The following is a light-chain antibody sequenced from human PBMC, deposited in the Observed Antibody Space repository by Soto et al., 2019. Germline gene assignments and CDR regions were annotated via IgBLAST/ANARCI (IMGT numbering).Light chain of an antibody. V-gene: IGKV1-5*01. Sequence: TQSPATLSLSPGERATLSCRASHYITMWVAWYQQRPGKAPRLLITDASEWESGVPQRFSGSRSETEFTLTIRRLQPDDFAAYFCQHYNSYSNAFGQGTRLDIK. CDR3: QHYNSYSNA. J-gene: IGKJ5*01. CDR1: HYITMW. CDR2: DAS.